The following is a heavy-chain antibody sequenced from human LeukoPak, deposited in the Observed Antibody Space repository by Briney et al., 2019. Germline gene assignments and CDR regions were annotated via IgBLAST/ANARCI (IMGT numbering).Heavy chain of an antibody. V-gene: IGHV3-23*01. CDR1: GFTFSSYA. D-gene: IGHD5-18*01. J-gene: IGHJ4*02. CDR3: GKTTAGYSSGQKPAWPVDY. CDR2: IFGSGGSP. Sequence: GGSLRLSCAASGFTFSSYAMSWVRQAPGKGLDWIAGIFGSGGSPHYADSVEGRFTISRDNSKNTVYLQINSLRAEDTAVYYCGKTTAGYSSGQKPAWPVDYWGQGTLVTVSS.